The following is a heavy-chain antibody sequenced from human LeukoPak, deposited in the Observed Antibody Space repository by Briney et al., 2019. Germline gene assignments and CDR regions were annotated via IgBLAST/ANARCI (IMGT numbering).Heavy chain of an antibody. Sequence: GASVKVSCKASGYTFTSYDINWVRQATGQGPEWMGWLNPNSGNTGYAQKFQGRVTITRNTSISTAYMELSSLRSEDTAVYYCASSRTNYCGGDCPYDAFDIWGQGTMVTVSS. V-gene: IGHV1-8*03. CDR1: GYTFTSYD. J-gene: IGHJ3*02. CDR2: LNPNSGNT. CDR3: ASSRTNYCGGDCPYDAFDI. D-gene: IGHD2-21*01.